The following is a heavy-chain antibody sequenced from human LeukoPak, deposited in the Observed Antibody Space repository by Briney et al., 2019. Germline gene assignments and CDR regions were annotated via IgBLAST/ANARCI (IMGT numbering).Heavy chain of an antibody. Sequence: EGSLRLSCAASGFTFSDFYMSWIRQAPGKGLEWVSYVNTRGSIIYYADSVKGRFSISRDNAKNSLYLQMNSLRAEDTAVYYCARARSSYVRWFDPWGQGTLVTVSS. V-gene: IGHV3-11*04. D-gene: IGHD3-16*01. J-gene: IGHJ5*02. CDR2: VNTRGSII. CDR1: GFTFSDFY. CDR3: ARARSSYVRWFDP.